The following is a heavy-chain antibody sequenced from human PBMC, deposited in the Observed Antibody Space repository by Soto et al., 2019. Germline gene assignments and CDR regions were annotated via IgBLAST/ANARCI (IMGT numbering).Heavy chain of an antibody. Sequence: QITLKESGPTLVKPTQTLTLTCTFSGFSLSTSGVGVGWIRQPPGKALEWLALIYWDNDKRYSPSLKSRLTITKDTSKTQVILTMTNMDPVDTATYYCAHRRVRGYSYAYFDYWGQGTLVTVSS. J-gene: IGHJ4*02. CDR1: GFSLSTSGVG. CDR2: IYWDNDK. CDR3: AHRRVRGYSYAYFDY. D-gene: IGHD5-18*01. V-gene: IGHV2-5*02.